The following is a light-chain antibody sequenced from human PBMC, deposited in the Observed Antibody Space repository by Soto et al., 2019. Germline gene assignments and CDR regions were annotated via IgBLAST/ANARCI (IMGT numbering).Light chain of an antibody. CDR3: QPYNYWPPYT. CDR1: QSVSSN. CDR2: GAS. J-gene: IGKJ2*01. Sequence: EIVMTQSPATLSVSPGERATLSCRASQSVSSNLAWYQQKPGQAPRLLIYGASTRATGIPARFSGSGSGTEFTLTISSLQSEDFAVYYCQPYNYWPPYTFGQGTKLEIK. V-gene: IGKV3-15*01.